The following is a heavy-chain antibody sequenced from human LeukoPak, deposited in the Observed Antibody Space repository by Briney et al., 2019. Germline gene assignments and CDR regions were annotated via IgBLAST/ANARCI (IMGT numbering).Heavy chain of an antibody. CDR3: AGRLDTSGFDY. CDR2: IYYSGST. V-gene: IGHV4-39*01. D-gene: IGHD6-19*01. Sequence: SETLSLTCTVSGGSISSSGFYWGWIRQPPGKGLEWIGSIYYSGSTYCNPSLRSRLTISVDTSKNQFSLKLTSVTAADTAVYFCAGRLDTSGFDYWGQGTLVTVSS. CDR1: GGSISSSGFY. J-gene: IGHJ4*02.